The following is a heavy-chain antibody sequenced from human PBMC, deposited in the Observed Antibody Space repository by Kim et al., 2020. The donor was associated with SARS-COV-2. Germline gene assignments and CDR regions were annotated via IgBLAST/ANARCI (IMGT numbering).Heavy chain of an antibody. CDR3: VSSPADHYNYGSGSYDY. CDR2: ISDDGRNT. CDR1: GFTFSGYA. D-gene: IGHD3-10*01. V-gene: IGHV3-30*04. Sequence: GGSLRLSCAASGFTFSGYAMHWVRQGPGKGLEWVAVISDDGRNTYYADSVKGRFTTSRDNSKNTLYLQMSSLRAEDTAVYYCVSSPADHYNYGSGSYDYWGQGTLVTVSS. J-gene: IGHJ4*02.